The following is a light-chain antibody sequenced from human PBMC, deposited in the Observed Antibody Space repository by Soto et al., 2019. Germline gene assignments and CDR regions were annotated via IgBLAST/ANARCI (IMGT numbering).Light chain of an antibody. CDR2: LAS. J-gene: IGKJ1*01. CDR3: HQRQSWPRT. V-gene: IGKV3-11*01. CDR1: QAVNTR. Sequence: EIVLTQSPATLSSFPGDRVTLSCRASQAVNTRLAWYQHKPGQAPRLLIYLASNRAAGVPARYSGSGSGTDFTLTISNVEPEDVAVYYFHQRQSWPRTFGQGTTVDIK.